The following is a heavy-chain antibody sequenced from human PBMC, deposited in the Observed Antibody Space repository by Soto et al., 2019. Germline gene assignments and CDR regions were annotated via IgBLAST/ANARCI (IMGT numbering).Heavy chain of an antibody. CDR3: ARTSRWEHWCAP. V-gene: IGHV1-18*01. D-gene: IGHD1-26*01. J-gene: IGHJ5*02. Sequence: QVHVVQSGPEVRRPGASEKVSCKTSGYTFTSYSITWVRQAPGQGLEWSGWISTFTGNTCYTQKLQGRVTMTTDTATGTASMELRSPTSDDTPIYYCARTSRWEHWCAPWGQGTLVTVSS. CDR1: GYTFTSYS. CDR2: ISTFTGNT.